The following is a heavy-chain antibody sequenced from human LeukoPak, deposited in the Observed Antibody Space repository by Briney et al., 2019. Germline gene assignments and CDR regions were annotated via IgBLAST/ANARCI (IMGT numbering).Heavy chain of an antibody. Sequence: ASVKVSCKASGGTFSRYAISWVRQAPGQGLEWMGGIIPMFGIANYAQKFQGRVTITADESTSTAYMELSSLRSEDTAVYYCARDRPYTGGWRGFDYWGQGTLVSVSS. V-gene: IGHV1-69*13. CDR1: GGTFSRYA. J-gene: IGHJ4*02. CDR3: ARDRPYTGGWRGFDY. D-gene: IGHD6-19*01. CDR2: IIPMFGIA.